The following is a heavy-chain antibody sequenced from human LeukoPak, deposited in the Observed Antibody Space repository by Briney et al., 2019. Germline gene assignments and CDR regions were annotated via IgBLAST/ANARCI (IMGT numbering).Heavy chain of an antibody. CDR3: ARAPRYCSSTSCYYWFDP. Sequence: SETLSLTCTVSGFSISSYYWSWLRQPAGKGLEWIGRIYTSGSTNYNPSLKSRVTMSVDTSKNQFSLKLSSVTAADTAVYYCARAPRYCSSTSCYYWFDPWGQGTLVTVSS. CDR2: IYTSGST. J-gene: IGHJ5*02. CDR1: GFSISSYY. D-gene: IGHD2-2*01. V-gene: IGHV4-4*07.